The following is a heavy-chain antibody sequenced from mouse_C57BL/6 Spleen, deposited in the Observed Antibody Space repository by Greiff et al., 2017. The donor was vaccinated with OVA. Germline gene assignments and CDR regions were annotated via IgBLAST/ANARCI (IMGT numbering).Heavy chain of an antibody. CDR1: GYAFSSYW. D-gene: IGHD2-3*01. CDR3: ARAGDDGYFDY. V-gene: IGHV1-80*01. CDR2: IYPGDGDT. Sequence: VQLVESGAELVKPGASVKISCKASGYAFSSYWMNWVKQRPGKGLEWIGQIYPGDGDTNYNGKFKGKATLTADKSSSTAYMQLSSLTSEDSAVYFCARAGDDGYFDYWGQGTTLTVSS. J-gene: IGHJ2*01.